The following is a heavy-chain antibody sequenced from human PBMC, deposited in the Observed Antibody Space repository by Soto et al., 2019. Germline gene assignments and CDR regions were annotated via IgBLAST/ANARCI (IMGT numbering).Heavy chain of an antibody. J-gene: IGHJ4*02. D-gene: IGHD3-10*01. V-gene: IGHV3-48*02. CDR2: ISSSSSTI. CDR1: GFDFRSYS. Sequence: EVQLVESGGGLVQPGGSLRLSCTASGFDFRSYSMNWVRQAPGKGLEWVSYISSSSSTIYYADSVKGRFTVSRDNANNSLYLQMNSLRDEDTAVYYCARFLLWLGEGARDYWGQGTLVTVSS. CDR3: ARFLLWLGEGARDY.